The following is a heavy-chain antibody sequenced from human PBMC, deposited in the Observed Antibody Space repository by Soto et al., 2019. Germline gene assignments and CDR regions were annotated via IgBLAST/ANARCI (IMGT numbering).Heavy chain of an antibody. CDR2: INSDGSST. V-gene: IGHV3-74*01. CDR1: GFTFSSYW. CDR3: ARDLWILSYYYGSGSPFVFDY. J-gene: IGHJ4*02. D-gene: IGHD3-10*01. Sequence: EVQLVESGGGLVQPGGSLRLYCAASGFTFSSYWMHWVRQAPGKVLVWVSRINSDGSSTSYADSVKGRFTISRDNAKNTLYLQMNSLRAEDTAVYYCARDLWILSYYYGSGSPFVFDYWGQGTLVTVSS.